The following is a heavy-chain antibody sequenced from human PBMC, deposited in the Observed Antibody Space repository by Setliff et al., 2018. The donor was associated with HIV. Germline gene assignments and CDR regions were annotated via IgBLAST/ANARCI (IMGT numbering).Heavy chain of an antibody. J-gene: IGHJ6*03. Sequence: SETLSLTCTVSGGSISSYSWSWIRQPPGKGLEWIGYIYTSGCTNYNPSLKSRVTISVDTSENQFSLKLTSVTAADTAMYFCARDATSEGYMDVWGKGTTVTVSS. CDR3: ARDATSEGYMDV. CDR1: GGSISSYS. CDR2: IYTSGCT. V-gene: IGHV4-4*08.